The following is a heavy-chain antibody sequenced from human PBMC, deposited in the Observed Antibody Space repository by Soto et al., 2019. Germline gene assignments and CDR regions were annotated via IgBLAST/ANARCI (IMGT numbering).Heavy chain of an antibody. D-gene: IGHD4-4*01. J-gene: IGHJ5*02. CDR3: ARKSLSNFSWFDP. CDR2: INADYGNT. Sequence: QLQLVQSGTELKKPGASLKVSCKASGYTFTNYGITWVRQAPGQGLEWMGWINADYGNTNYEQKFQGRVTMTTDTSTNTAYMELRSLRSDDTAVYYCARKSLSNFSWFDPWGQGTLVTVSS. CDR1: GYTFTNYG. V-gene: IGHV1-18*04.